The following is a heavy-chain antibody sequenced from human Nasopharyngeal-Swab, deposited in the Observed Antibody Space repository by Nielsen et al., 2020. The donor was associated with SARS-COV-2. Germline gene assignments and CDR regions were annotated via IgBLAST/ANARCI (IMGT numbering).Heavy chain of an antibody. CDR1: GYTFTSYD. Sequence: ASVKVSCKASGYTFTSYDVNWVRQATGQGLEWMGWMNPNSGNTGYAQTFQGRVTMTRNTSISTAYMELSSLRSEDTAVYYCARGFIVATIFHYYYYMDVWGKGTTVTVSS. CDR2: MNPNSGNT. D-gene: IGHD5-12*01. V-gene: IGHV1-8*01. CDR3: ARGFIVATIFHYYYYMDV. J-gene: IGHJ6*03.